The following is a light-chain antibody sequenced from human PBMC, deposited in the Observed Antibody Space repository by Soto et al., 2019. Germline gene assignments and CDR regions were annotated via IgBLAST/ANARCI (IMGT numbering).Light chain of an antibody. CDR1: SSDVGTYDY. V-gene: IGLV2-14*01. Sequence: HSVLTQPASVTGFPGQSIAISCTGTSSDVGTYDYVSWYQQYPDKAPKLIIYEVTQRPSGVSNRFSGSKSGNTASLTISGLQAEDEADYYCSSHTSVNTRVFGTGTKVTVL. CDR3: SSHTSVNTRV. CDR2: EVT. J-gene: IGLJ1*01.